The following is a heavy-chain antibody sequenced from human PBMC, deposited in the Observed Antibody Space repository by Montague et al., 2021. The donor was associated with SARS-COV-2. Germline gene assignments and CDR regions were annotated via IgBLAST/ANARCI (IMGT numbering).Heavy chain of an antibody. V-gene: IGHV4-38-2*02. CDR3: VREKAGGLRNVFDI. Sequence: SETLSLTCTVSGFSIGSGDYWGWIRQPPGKGLEWIWSIYHSGTTXXNPSLQSRLTMSIDTSTNQFSLRLTSVTAADTAVFFCVREKAGGLRNVFDIWGQGKTVTVSS. CDR2: IYHSGTT. CDR1: GFSIGSGDY. J-gene: IGHJ3*02.